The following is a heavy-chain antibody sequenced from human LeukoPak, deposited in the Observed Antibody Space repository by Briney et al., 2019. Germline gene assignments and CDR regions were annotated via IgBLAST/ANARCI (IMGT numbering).Heavy chain of an antibody. D-gene: IGHD2-15*01. CDR1: GFTFSNYA. Sequence: PLGSLRLSCAASGFTFSNYAMSWVRQAPGKGLEWVSTFGDSGYVTFYADSVKGRFTISRDNSKNTLYLQMNSLRAEDTAVYYCAKQIGYCSGGNCYFDSWGQGTLVTVSS. CDR2: FGDSGYVT. V-gene: IGHV3-23*01. J-gene: IGHJ4*02. CDR3: AKQIGYCSGGNCYFDS.